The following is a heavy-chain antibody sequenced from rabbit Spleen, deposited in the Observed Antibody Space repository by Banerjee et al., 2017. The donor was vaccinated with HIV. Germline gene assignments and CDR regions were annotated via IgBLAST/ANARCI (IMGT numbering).Heavy chain of an antibody. Sequence: QSLEESGGDLVKPGASLTLTCTASGFSFSSSYYMCWVRQAPGKGLEWIACMNSGGGINSFASWAKGRFTISKSSSTTVTLQMTSLTAADTATYFCARDTSSSFSSYGMDLWGQGTLVTVS. CDR2: MNSGGGIN. CDR3: ARDTSSSFSSYGMDL. V-gene: IGHV1S40*01. D-gene: IGHD1-1*01. CDR1: GFSFSSSYY. J-gene: IGHJ6*01.